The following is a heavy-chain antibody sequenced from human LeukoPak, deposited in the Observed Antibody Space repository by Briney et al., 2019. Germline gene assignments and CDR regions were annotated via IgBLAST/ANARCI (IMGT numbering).Heavy chain of an antibody. Sequence: ASVKVSCKASGYTFTSYGISWVRQAPAQGLEWMGWISAYNGNTNYAQKLQGRVTMTTDTSTSTDYMELRSLRCDDTAVYYCARGKGRMTMVRGVIITNDYWGQGTLVTVSS. D-gene: IGHD3-10*01. V-gene: IGHV1-18*01. CDR2: ISAYNGNT. CDR3: ARGKGRMTMVRGVIITNDY. CDR1: GYTFTSYG. J-gene: IGHJ4*02.